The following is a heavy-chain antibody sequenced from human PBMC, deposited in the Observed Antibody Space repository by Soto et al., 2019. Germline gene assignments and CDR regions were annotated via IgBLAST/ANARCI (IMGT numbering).Heavy chain of an antibody. D-gene: IGHD2-15*01. V-gene: IGHV4-31*03. Sequence: SGTLSLTCTVSGGSISSGGYYWSWIRQHPGKGLEWIWYIYYSVSTYYNPSLKSRVTISVDTSKHQFSLQLSSVPAADTAVYYCARDPTIGYRSGGSCYSGMFYGGMDVWGQGTTVTVSS. CDR3: ARDPTIGYRSGGSCYSGMFYGGMDV. CDR1: GGSISSGGYY. J-gene: IGHJ6*02. CDR2: IYYSVST.